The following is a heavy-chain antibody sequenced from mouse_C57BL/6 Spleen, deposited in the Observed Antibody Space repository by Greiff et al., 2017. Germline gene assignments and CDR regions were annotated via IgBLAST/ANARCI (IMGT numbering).Heavy chain of an antibody. V-gene: IGHV1-74*01. J-gene: IGHJ4*01. CDR3: AILYSSGWDYAMDY. CDR1: GYTFTSYW. CDR2: IHPSDSDT. Sequence: VQLQQPGAELVKPGASVKVSCKASGYTFTSYWMHWVKQRPGQGLEWIGRIHPSDSDTNYNQKFKGKATLTVDTSSSTAYIQLSSLTSEDSAVYYCAILYSSGWDYAMDYWGQGTSVTVSS. D-gene: IGHD3-2*02.